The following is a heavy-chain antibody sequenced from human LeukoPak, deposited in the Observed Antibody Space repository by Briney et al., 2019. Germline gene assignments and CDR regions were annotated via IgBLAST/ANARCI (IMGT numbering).Heavy chain of an antibody. CDR1: GVSISSGAFY. J-gene: IGHJ3*02. D-gene: IGHD4-17*01. CDR2: IYYSGST. Sequence: SETLSLTCTVSGVSISSGAFYWIWIRQHPGKGLEWNVNIYYSGSTYYTPSLKSRVTISVDRSKNQFSLKLTSVTAADTAVYYCARAFPFDDYGDPDAFDIWGQGTMVTVSS. CDR3: ARAFPFDDYGDPDAFDI. V-gene: IGHV4-30-4*08.